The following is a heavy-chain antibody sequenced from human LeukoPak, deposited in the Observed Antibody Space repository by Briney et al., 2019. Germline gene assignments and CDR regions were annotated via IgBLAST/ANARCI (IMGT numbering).Heavy chain of an antibody. Sequence: ASVRVSCKASGYTFTIYGMSWVRQAPGQRLEWMEWISGFTGATNYAQKFQGRLSMTIDTSTNTTYMDLRTVTSDDTAIYYCARALPGAATSHNWFDPWGQGTLVTVSS. V-gene: IGHV1-18*01. CDR2: ISGFTGAT. J-gene: IGHJ5*02. D-gene: IGHD1-26*01. CDR3: ARALPGAATSHNWFDP. CDR1: GYTFTIYG.